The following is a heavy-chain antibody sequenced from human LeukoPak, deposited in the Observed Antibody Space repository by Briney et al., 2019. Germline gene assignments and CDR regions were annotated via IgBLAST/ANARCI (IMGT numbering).Heavy chain of an antibody. J-gene: IGHJ6*02. Sequence: SVKVTCKSSAGTFSICTFSLLRHPPAQGLELMGMIIPILGIANYAQTFQGRVTITADKSTSTAYMQLSSLRSEDTAVYYCANSRPPTYYSYGMDVWGQGTTVTVSS. D-gene: IGHD2-21*01. V-gene: IGHV1-69*02. CDR3: ANSRPPTYYSYGMDV. CDR1: AGTFSICT. CDR2: IIPILGIA.